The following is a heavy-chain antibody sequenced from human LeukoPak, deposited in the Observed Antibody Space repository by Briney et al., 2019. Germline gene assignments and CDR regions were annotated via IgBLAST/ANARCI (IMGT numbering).Heavy chain of an antibody. Sequence: GGSLGLFRAASGFPFSTYAMSWGPQARAKGLEGGSVISVSGDHTYYADSVKGRFTISRHASKNTLHLQLNSLRAEDSAIYYCAREVRVGGLLSLDYWGQGTLVTVSS. D-gene: IGHD3-10*01. V-gene: IGHV3-23*01. J-gene: IGHJ4*02. CDR2: ISVSGDHT. CDR3: AREVRVGGLLSLDY. CDR1: GFPFSTYA.